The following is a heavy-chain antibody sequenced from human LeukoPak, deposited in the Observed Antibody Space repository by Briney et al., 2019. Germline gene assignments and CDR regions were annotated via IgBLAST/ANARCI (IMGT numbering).Heavy chain of an antibody. Sequence: SETLSLTCTVSGGSISSSSYYWGWIRQPPGKGLEWIGSSYYSGSTYYNPSLKSRVTISVDTSKNQFSLKLSSVTAADTAVYYCARVSQGIAAAGTDYWGQGTLVTVSS. CDR1: GGSISSSSYY. CDR3: ARVSQGIAAAGTDY. CDR2: SYYSGST. J-gene: IGHJ4*02. D-gene: IGHD6-13*01. V-gene: IGHV4-39*07.